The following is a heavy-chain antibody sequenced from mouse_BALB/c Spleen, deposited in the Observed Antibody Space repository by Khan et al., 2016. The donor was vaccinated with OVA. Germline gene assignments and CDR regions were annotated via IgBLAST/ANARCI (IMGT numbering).Heavy chain of an antibody. CDR3: TRFGYLFAY. CDR2: IYPGNSDT. D-gene: IGHD2-2*01. V-gene: IGHV1-5*01. CDR1: GYTFTSYW. Sequence: VQLQQSGTVLARPGTSVKMSCKASGYTFTSYWMHWVKQRPGQGLEWIGAIYPGNSDTSYNQKFKGKAELTAVTSTSTAYMELSSLTNEDSAVYYCTRFGYLFAYWGQGTLVTVSA. J-gene: IGHJ3*01.